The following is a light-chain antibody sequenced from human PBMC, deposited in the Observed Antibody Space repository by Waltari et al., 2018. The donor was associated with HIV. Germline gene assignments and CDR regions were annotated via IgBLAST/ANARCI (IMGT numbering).Light chain of an antibody. V-gene: IGLV10-54*01. CDR3: SSWDFSLSAWV. CDR1: NNNVGNQG. CDR2: RND. J-gene: IGLJ3*02. Sequence: QAGLTQPPSVSKDLRQTATLTCTGNNNNVGNQGAAWLQQHQGHPPKPLFYRNDNRPSGISERFSASRSGNTASLTITGLQPEDEADYYCSSWDFSLSAWVFGGGTKLTVL.